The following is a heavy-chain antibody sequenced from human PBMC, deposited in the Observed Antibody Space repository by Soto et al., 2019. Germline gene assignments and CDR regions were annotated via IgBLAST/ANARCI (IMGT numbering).Heavy chain of an antibody. Sequence: QVQLVQSGAEVKKPGSSVKVSCKASGGTFSNYAISWVRQAPGQGLEWMGGIIPIFGTTNYAQRFQGRVTITADESTSTAYRERSSLRSEDTAVYYCARVSSSWYKDYFDYWGQGTLVTVSS. CDR2: IIPIFGTT. CDR1: GGTFSNYA. CDR3: ARVSSSWYKDYFDY. V-gene: IGHV1-69*12. D-gene: IGHD6-13*01. J-gene: IGHJ4*02.